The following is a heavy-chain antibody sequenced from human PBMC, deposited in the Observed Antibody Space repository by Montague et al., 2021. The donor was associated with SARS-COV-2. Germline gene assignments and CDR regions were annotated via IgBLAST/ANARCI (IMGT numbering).Heavy chain of an antibody. D-gene: IGHD3-22*01. CDR2: IYYSGST. J-gene: IGHJ3*02. CDR3: ARARITMRVVVNAFDI. CDR1: GGSISSGGYY. V-gene: IGHV4-31*03. Sequence: TLSLTCTVSGGSISSGGYYWSWIRQHPGKGLEWIGYIYYSGSTYYNPSPKSRVTISVDTSKNQFSLKLSSVTAADTAVYYCARARITMRVVVNAFDIWGQGTMVTVSS.